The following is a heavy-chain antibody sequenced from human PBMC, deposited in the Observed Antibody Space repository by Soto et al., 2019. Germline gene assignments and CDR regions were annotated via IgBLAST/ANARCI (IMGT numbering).Heavy chain of an antibody. Sequence: GGSLRLSCAASGFTFSSYAMSWVRQAPGKGLEWVSTVSNSGGSTYYADSVKGRFTISRDNSENTLYLQMNSLRAEDTAIYYCANFGSSTSCYDYWGQGTLVTVSS. V-gene: IGHV3-23*01. CDR3: ANFGSSTSCYDY. D-gene: IGHD2-2*01. J-gene: IGHJ4*02. CDR2: VSNSGGST. CDR1: GFTFSSYA.